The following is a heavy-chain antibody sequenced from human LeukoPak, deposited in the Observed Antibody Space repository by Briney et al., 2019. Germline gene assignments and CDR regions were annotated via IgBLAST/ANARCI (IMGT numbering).Heavy chain of an antibody. CDR2: ISSSGST. Sequence: SETLSLTCTVSGGSITSHYWTWVRQPPGKGLEWIGDISSSGSTNYNPSLKSRVTISVDTSENQFSLKLSSVTGADTAVYYWGRDVLVGYFPYYDVDVWGSGTTGTVSS. CDR1: GGSITSHY. D-gene: IGHD2-21*01. V-gene: IGHV4-59*11. CDR3: GRDVLVGYFPYYDVDV. J-gene: IGHJ6*03.